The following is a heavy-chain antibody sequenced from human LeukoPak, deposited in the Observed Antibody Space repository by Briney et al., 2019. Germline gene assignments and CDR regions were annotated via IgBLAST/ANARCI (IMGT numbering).Heavy chain of an antibody. J-gene: IGHJ6*03. V-gene: IGHV3-23*01. CDR3: AKQYSSSCNYYMDV. D-gene: IGHD6-13*01. CDR1: GFTFSSYA. Sequence: GGSLRLSCAVSGFTFSSYAMSWVRQAPGKGLEWVSAISGSGASTYYADSVKGRFTISRDNSKNTLYLQMNSLRAEDTAIYYCAKQYSSSCNYYMDVWGKGTTVTVSS. CDR2: ISGSGAST.